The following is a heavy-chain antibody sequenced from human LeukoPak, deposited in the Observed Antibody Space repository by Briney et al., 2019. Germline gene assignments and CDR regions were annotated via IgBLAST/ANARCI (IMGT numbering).Heavy chain of an antibody. CDR2: ISSSSSHI. Sequence: GGSLRLSCAASGFTFSSYSMNWVRQAPGKGLEGVSSISSSSSHIYYADSMKGRFTISRDNAKNSLYLQMDSLRAEDTAVYYCAREGITMVRGVLNYGMDVWGQGTTVTVSS. D-gene: IGHD3-10*01. J-gene: IGHJ6*02. CDR1: GFTFSSYS. V-gene: IGHV3-21*01. CDR3: AREGITMVRGVLNYGMDV.